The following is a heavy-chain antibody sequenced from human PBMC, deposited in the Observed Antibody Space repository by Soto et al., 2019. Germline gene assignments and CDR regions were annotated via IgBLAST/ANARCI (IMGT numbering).Heavy chain of an antibody. CDR1: GFTFSTYG. Sequence: QVQLVESGGGEVQPGRSLTISCAASGFTFSTYGMHWVRQTPGKGLEWVAVISYDGTDKFYPESVKGRFTISRDNFKNTLTLQMNGLRADDTAVYSCAKDLQSYGDYDYYCYGMDVWGLGTRVTVSS. V-gene: IGHV3-30*18. D-gene: IGHD4-17*01. CDR3: AKDLQSYGDYDYYCYGMDV. CDR2: ISYDGTDK. J-gene: IGHJ6*02.